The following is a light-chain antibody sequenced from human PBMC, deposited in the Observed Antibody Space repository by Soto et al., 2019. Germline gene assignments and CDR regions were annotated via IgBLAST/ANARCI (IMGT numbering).Light chain of an antibody. CDR2: GAS. CDR1: QSITGSY. J-gene: IGKJ4*01. V-gene: IGKV3-20*01. CDR3: QQYYSIPRT. Sequence: ENVLTQSPGTLSLPPGARATVSCRASQSITGSYLAWYQQTPGQAPRLLIYGASSRATGVPDRFSGSGYGTDFTLTISRLEAEDFAVYYCQQYYSIPRTFGGGTKVDI.